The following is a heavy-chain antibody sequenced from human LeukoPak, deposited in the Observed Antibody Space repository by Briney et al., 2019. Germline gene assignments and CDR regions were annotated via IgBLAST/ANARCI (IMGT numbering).Heavy chain of an antibody. CDR1: GGSISSGGYY. CDR2: IYYSGST. Sequence: PSETLSLTCTVSGGSISSGGYYWSWIRQHPGKGLGWIGYIYYSGSTYYNPSLKSRVTISVDTSKNQFSLKLSSVTAADTAVYYCARDRRDYYYYMDVWGKGTTVTVSS. V-gene: IGHV4-31*03. J-gene: IGHJ6*03. CDR3: ARDRRDYYYYMDV.